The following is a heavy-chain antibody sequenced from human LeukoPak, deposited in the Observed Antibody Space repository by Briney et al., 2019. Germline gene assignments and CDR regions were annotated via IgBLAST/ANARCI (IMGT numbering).Heavy chain of an antibody. D-gene: IGHD3-10*01. J-gene: IGHJ4*02. V-gene: IGHV3-49*04. Sequence: GGSLRLSCAASGFTFSTYGMSWVRQAPGKGLEWVGFIRSRAYGGTTEYAASVKGRFTISRDDSKSIGYLQMNSLKTEDTAVYHCTRARMPGWFGELPPDFWGQGTLVTVSS. CDR2: IRSRAYGGTT. CDR1: GFTFSTYG. CDR3: TRARMPGWFGELPPDF.